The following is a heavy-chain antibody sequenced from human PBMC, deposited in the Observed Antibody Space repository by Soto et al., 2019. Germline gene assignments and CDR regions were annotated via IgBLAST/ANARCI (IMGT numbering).Heavy chain of an antibody. CDR1: GGSISSGSYY. CDR2: IYYSGST. J-gene: IGHJ4*02. D-gene: IGHD4-17*01. CDR3: ARATTVTTDH. V-gene: IGHV4-31*03. Sequence: QVQLQESGPGLVKPSQTLSLTCTVSGGSISSGSYYWSWIRQHPGKGLEWIGYIYYSGSTYYNPSRRSRVTISLDTSKNQFSLTLSSVTAADTAVYSCARATTVTTDHWGQGTLVTVSS.